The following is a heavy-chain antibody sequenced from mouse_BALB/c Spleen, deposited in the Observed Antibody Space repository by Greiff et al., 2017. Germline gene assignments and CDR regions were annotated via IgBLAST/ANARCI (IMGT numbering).Heavy chain of an antibody. Sequence: EVQRVESGGGLVQPGGSRKLSCAASGFTFSSFGMHWVRQAPEKGLEWVAYISSGSSTIYYADTVKGRFTISRDNPKNTLFLQMTSLRSEDTAMYYCARYGNYGGYFDVWGAGTTVTVSS. V-gene: IGHV5-17*02. CDR3: ARYGNYGGYFDV. D-gene: IGHD2-1*01. CDR2: ISSGSSTI. CDR1: GFTFSSFG. J-gene: IGHJ1*01.